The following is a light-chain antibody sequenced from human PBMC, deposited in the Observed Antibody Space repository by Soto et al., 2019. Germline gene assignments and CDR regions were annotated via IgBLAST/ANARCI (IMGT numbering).Light chain of an antibody. Sequence: EVVLTQSPDTLSLSPGETATLSCRASQTVDRYVAWYQQKVGQAPRLLIYDAYTRATGVGARFTGSGSGTDFTLTITRLETDDFAVYYCQQCGSSPWTFGQGTKVDIK. CDR2: DAY. CDR1: QTVDRY. CDR3: QQCGSSPWT. V-gene: IGKV3-20*01. J-gene: IGKJ1*01.